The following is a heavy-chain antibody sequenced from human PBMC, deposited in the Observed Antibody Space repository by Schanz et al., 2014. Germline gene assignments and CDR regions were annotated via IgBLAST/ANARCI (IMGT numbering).Heavy chain of an antibody. J-gene: IGHJ6*02. V-gene: IGHV3-9*01. D-gene: IGHD3-16*01. CDR3: TKDILLGGADV. CDR1: GLNFRQYA. CDR2: FSLDTDRI. Sequence: EGQLVESGGVLVQPGRSLRLSCAGSGLNFRQYAIHWVRHAPGKGLEWVAGFSLDTDRIDYGDSVKGRFTVSWDNSKTSLYLQMNSLRPEDTALYYCTKDILLGGADVWGQGTTVTVSS.